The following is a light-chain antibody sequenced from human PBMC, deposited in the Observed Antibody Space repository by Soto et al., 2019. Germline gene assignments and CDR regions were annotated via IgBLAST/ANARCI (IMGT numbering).Light chain of an antibody. CDR1: SSNIGNNY. CDR3: GACDSSLSTYV. J-gene: IGLJ1*01. Sequence: QSVLTQPPSVSAAPGQKVTISCSGSSSNIGNNYVSWYQQLPGTAPKLLIYDNTKRPSGIPDRFSGSKSGTSATLGITGLQTGDEAVYHCGACDSSLSTYVFGTGIKLTVL. CDR2: DNT. V-gene: IGLV1-51*01.